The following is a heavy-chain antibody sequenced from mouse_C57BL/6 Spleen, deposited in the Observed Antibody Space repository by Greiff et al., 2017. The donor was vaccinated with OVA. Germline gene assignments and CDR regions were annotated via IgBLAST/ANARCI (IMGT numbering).Heavy chain of an antibody. Sequence: EVMLVESGGDLVKPGGSLKLSCAASGFTFSSYGMSWVRQTPDKRLEWVATISSGGSYTYYPDSVKGRFTISRDNAKNTLYLQMSSLKSEDTAMYYCARRAVGDYFDYWGPGTTLTVSS. CDR3: ARRAVGDYFDY. J-gene: IGHJ2*01. D-gene: IGHD3-3*01. CDR1: GFTFSSYG. CDR2: ISSGGSYT. V-gene: IGHV5-6*02.